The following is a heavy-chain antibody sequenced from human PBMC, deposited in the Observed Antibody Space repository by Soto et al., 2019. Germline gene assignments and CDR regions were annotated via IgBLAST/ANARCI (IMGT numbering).Heavy chain of an antibody. V-gene: IGHV3-30-3*01. CDR3: ARDYYKYYDSSGYYRSPAY. D-gene: IGHD3-22*01. CDR2: ISYDGSDK. CDR1: GFNFSSYA. Sequence: GGSLRLSCTASGFNFSSYAMHWVRQAPGKGLEWVALISYDGSDKDYADSVKGRLTISRDNSRNTLFLQMNSLRAEDTAVYYCARDYYKYYDSSGYYRSPAYWGQGTLVTVSS. J-gene: IGHJ4*02.